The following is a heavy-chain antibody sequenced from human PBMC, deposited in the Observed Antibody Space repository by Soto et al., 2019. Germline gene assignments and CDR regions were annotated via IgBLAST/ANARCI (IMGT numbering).Heavy chain of an antibody. CDR2: SRNKANSYNT. V-gene: IGHV3-72*01. Sequence: EVKLVESGGGLVQPGGSLRLSYAASGFTFSDYYMDWVRQVPGKGLEWVGRSRNKANSYNTEYAASVKDRFSISRDNSKDSMYLQMNSLKTEDTAVYYCARDTGGSYDYWGQGALVTVSS. CDR3: ARDTGGSYDY. D-gene: IGHD1-26*01. J-gene: IGHJ4*02. CDR1: GFTFSDYY.